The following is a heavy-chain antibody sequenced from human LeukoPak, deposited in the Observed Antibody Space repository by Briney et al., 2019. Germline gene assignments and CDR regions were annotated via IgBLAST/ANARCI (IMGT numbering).Heavy chain of an antibody. V-gene: IGHV1-24*01. J-gene: IGHJ4*02. CDR1: GYTLTELS. CDR2: FDPEDGET. Sequence: GASVKVSCKVSGYTLTELSMHWVRQAPGKGLEWMGGFDPEDGETIYAQKFQGRVTMTEDTSTDTAYMELSSLRSDDTAVYYCARDGRGHVREYYDFWSGYYTLDYWGQGTLVTVSS. D-gene: IGHD3-3*01. CDR3: ARDGRGHVREYYDFWSGYYTLDY.